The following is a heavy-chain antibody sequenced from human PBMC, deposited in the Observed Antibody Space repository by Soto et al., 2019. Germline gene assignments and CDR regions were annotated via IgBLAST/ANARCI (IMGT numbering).Heavy chain of an antibody. CDR1: GFTFSSYS. Sequence: GGSLRLSCAASGFTFSSYSMNWVRQAPGKGLEWVPYISSSSSTIYYADSVKGRFTISRDNAKSSLYLQMNSLRDEDTAVYYCARDQLVRGVITDDAFDIWGQGTMVTVSS. J-gene: IGHJ3*02. D-gene: IGHD3-10*01. CDR3: ARDQLVRGVITDDAFDI. CDR2: ISSSSSTI. V-gene: IGHV3-48*02.